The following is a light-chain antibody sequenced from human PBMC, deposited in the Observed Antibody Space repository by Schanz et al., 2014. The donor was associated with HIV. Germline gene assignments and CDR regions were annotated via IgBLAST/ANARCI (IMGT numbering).Light chain of an antibody. V-gene: IGLV2-8*01. CDR3: SSYAATSNVL. Sequence: QSVLTQPPSASGSPGQSVTISCTGTSNDVGDYNYVSWYQQHPGKAPKIMIYEVNKRPSGVPDRFSGSKSGNTASLTVSGLQADDEADYYCSSYAATSNVLFGGGTKLTVL. CDR1: SNDVGDYNY. CDR2: EVN. J-gene: IGLJ3*02.